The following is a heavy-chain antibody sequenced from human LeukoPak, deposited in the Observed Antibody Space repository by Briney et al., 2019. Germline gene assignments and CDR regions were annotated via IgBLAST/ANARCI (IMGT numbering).Heavy chain of an antibody. CDR1: GFTFSDSY. V-gene: IGHV3-11*01. CDR3: ARDGDRGY. D-gene: IGHD3-10*01. CDR2: ISRGSSTI. Sequence: GGSLRLSCAASGFTFSDSYMSWIRQAPGKGLEWVSYISRGSSTIYYADPVKGRFTISSDNAKNSLYLQMNNLRAEDTAVYYCARDGDRGYWGQGTLVTVSS. J-gene: IGHJ4*02.